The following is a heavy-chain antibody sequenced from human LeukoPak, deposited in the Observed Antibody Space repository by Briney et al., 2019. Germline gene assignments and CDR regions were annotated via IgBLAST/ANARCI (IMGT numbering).Heavy chain of an antibody. CDR2: INPSGGRT. V-gene: IGHV1-46*01. CDR1: GYTFTGYY. Sequence: GASVKVSCKASGYTFTGYYMHWVRQAPGQGLEWMGIINPSGGRTSYAQKFQGRVTITADESTSTAYMELSSLRSEDTAVYYCARFGGGTNTVDYYDSSGYYYGYWGQGTLVTVSS. CDR3: ARFGGGTNTVDYYDSSGYYYGY. D-gene: IGHD3-22*01. J-gene: IGHJ4*02.